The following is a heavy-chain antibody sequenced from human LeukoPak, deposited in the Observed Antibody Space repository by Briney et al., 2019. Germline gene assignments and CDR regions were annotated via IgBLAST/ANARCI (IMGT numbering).Heavy chain of an antibody. CDR1: GSSLSTSGVG. CDR3: ARGLGTYSSSWYAYNWFDP. J-gene: IGHJ5*02. D-gene: IGHD6-13*01. Sequence: ESGPTLVNPTQTLTLTCTFSGSSLSTSGVGVGWIRQPPGKALEWLALIYWDDDKRYSPSLKSRLTITKDTSKNQVVLTMTNMDPVDTATYYCARGLGTYSSSWYAYNWFDPWGQGTLVTVSS. V-gene: IGHV2-5*02. CDR2: IYWDDDK.